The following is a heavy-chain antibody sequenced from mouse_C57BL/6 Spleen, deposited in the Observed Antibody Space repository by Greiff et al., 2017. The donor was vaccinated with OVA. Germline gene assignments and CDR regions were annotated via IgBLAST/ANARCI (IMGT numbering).Heavy chain of an antibody. J-gene: IGHJ4*01. CDR2: ISSGGSYT. D-gene: IGHD1-1*01. CDR3: ARETTVEPSYYYAMDY. Sequence: VQLKESGGDLVKPGGSLKLSCAASGFTFSSYGMSWVRQTPDKRLEWVATISSGGSYTYYPDSVKGRFTISRDNAKNTLYLQMSSLKSEDTAMYYCARETTVEPSYYYAMDYWGQGTSVTVSS. V-gene: IGHV5-6*01. CDR1: GFTFSSYG.